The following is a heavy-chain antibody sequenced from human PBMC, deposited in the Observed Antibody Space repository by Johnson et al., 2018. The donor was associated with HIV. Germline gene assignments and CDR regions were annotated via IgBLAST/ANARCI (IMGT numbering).Heavy chain of an antibody. D-gene: IGHD4-23*01. Sequence: QVQLVESGGGVVQPGGSLRLSCAASGFTFSDNFMDWVRQAPGKGLEWVSTVSSSGGSTYYTDSVKGRFTISRDNAKNSLYLQMNSLRAEDTAVYYCARDNGGAFDIWGQVTMVTVSS. V-gene: IGHV3-11*04. CDR3: ARDNGGAFDI. CDR1: GFTFSDNF. CDR2: VSSSGGST. J-gene: IGHJ3*02.